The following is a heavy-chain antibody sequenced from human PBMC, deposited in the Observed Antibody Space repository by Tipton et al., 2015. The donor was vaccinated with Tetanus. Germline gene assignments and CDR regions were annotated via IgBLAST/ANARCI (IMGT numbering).Heavy chain of an antibody. Sequence: TLSLTCAAYGGSFGGYYWSWIRQPPGKGLEWIGEISDSGGTNYNPSLKSRVTMSMDTSKNQFSLNLTSVTAADTALYYCARGSVVITAAKCLDYWGQGTQVTVSS. CDR3: ARGSVVITAAKCLDY. CDR2: ISDSGGT. D-gene: IGHD2-2*01. CDR1: GGSFGGYY. J-gene: IGHJ4*02. V-gene: IGHV4-34*01.